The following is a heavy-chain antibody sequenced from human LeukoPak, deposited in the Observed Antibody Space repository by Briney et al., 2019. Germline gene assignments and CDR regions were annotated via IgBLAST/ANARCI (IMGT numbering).Heavy chain of an antibody. CDR2: IKEDGTQT. CDR1: GFSFRNYW. V-gene: IGHV3-7*03. CDR3: VRGGWELDY. D-gene: IGHD4-23*01. J-gene: IGHJ4*02. Sequence: GGSLRVSCVVSGFSFRNYWMAWVRQAPGMGLEWVAHIKEDGTQTFYVDSVKGRFTISRDDAKNALYLQMTGLRDEDTGTYYCVRGGWELDYWGQGTLVTVSS.